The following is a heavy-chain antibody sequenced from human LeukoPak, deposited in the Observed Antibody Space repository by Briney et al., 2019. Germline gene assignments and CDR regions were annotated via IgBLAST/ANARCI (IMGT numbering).Heavy chain of an antibody. CDR1: GGTSSSYT. CDR3: ARATAYSSSSYAFDI. J-gene: IGHJ3*02. CDR2: IIPILGIA. Sequence: GASVKVSCKASGGTSSSYTISWVRQAPGQGLEWMGRIIPILGIANYAQKFQGRVTITADKSTSTAYMELSSLRSEDTAVYYCARATAYSSSSYAFDIWGQGTMVTVSS. D-gene: IGHD6-13*01. V-gene: IGHV1-69*02.